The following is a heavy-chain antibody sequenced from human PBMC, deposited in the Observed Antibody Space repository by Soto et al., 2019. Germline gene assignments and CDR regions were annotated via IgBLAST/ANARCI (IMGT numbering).Heavy chain of an antibody. CDR3: ARELHKLELVIGYFHX. Sequence: SETLSLTCAVYGGSFSGYYWSWIRQPPGKGLEWILEIKHSGSTNYNPSLKSRVTISVDTSKNQFSLKLSSVTAADTAVYYCARELHKLELVIGYFHXWGQATLVTVSX. CDR2: IKHSGST. CDR1: GGSFSGYY. V-gene: IGHV4-34*01. J-gene: IGHJ4*02. D-gene: IGHD1-7*01.